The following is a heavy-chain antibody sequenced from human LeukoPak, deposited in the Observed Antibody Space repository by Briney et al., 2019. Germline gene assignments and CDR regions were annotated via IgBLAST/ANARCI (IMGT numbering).Heavy chain of an antibody. CDR3: ARGVYGGSPPYYFDY. J-gene: IGHJ4*02. CDR2: IYHSGST. Sequence: SETLSLTCTASGGSNSSGGYYWSWIRQPPGKGLEWIGYIYHSGSTYYNASLKSRVTISVDKSKNQFSLKVRSATAADTAVYYCARGVYGGSPPYYFDYWGKGTLVTVSS. D-gene: IGHD4-23*01. CDR1: GGSNSSGGYY. V-gene: IGHV4-30-2*01.